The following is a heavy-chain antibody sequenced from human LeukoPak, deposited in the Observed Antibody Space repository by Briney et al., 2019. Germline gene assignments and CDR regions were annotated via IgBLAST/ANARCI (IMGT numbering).Heavy chain of an antibody. CDR2: IKSKTDGGTT. V-gene: IGHV3-15*01. D-gene: IGHD4-17*01. CDR1: GFTFSNAW. CDR3: TTRHPTRLKDDYGDYPYGMDV. Sequence: PGGSLRLSCAASGFTFSNAWMSWVRQAPGKGLEWVGRIKSKTDGGTTDYAAPVKGRFTISRDDSKNTLYLQMNSLKTEDTAVYYCTTRHPTRLKDDYGDYPYGMDVWGQGTTVTVSS. J-gene: IGHJ6*02.